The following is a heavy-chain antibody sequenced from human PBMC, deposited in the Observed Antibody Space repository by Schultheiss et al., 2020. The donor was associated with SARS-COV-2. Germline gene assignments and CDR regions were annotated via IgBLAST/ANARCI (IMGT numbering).Heavy chain of an antibody. J-gene: IGHJ6*03. CDR1: GATFRICA. CDR3: ARNEIGAAGVDHYYYMDV. D-gene: IGHD6-13*01. CDR2: ITPILNIP. Sequence: SVKVSCKVSGATFRICAISWVRQAPGQGLEWMGRITPILNIPNYAQRFQGRVTITADKSTSTIYMELNSLRSEDTAVYYCARNEIGAAGVDHYYYMDVWGKGTTVTVSS. V-gene: IGHV1-69*10.